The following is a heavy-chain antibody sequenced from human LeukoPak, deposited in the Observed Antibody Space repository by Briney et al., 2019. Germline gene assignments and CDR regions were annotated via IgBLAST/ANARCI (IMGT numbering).Heavy chain of an antibody. D-gene: IGHD1-26*01. Sequence: PSETLSLTCTVSGGSISSYYWSWIRQPPGKGLEWIGYIYYSGSTNYNPSLKSRVTMSVDTSKNQFSLKLSSVTAADTAVYYCARVPVGATPNWFDPWGQGTLVTVSS. V-gene: IGHV4-59*12. J-gene: IGHJ5*02. CDR2: IYYSGST. CDR3: ARVPVGATPNWFDP. CDR1: GGSISSYY.